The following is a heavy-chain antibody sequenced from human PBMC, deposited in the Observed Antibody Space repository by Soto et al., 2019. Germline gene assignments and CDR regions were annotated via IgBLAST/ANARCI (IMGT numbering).Heavy chain of an antibody. V-gene: IGHV4-59*08. J-gene: IGHJ4*02. D-gene: IGHD6-19*01. Sequence: QVQLQESGPGLVRPSETLSLTCTVSSDSISSYYWIWIRQSPVQGLEWIGYTDYSGNTNYNPSLKSRVTISGDTSKNQFSLRLSSVTAADTAVYYCARAVGDPLYYLDYWGQGTLVTVSS. CDR1: SDSISSYY. CDR2: TDYSGNT. CDR3: ARAVGDPLYYLDY.